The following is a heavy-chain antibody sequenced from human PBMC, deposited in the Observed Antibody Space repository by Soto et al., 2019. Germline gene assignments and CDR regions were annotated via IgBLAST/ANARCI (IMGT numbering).Heavy chain of an antibody. J-gene: IGHJ4*02. CDR1: GFTFSNYG. V-gene: IGHV3-30*18. D-gene: IGHD3-22*01. Sequence: QVQLVESGGGVVQPGRSLRLSCAASGFTFSNYGMHWVRQAPGKGLEWVAVISFDGSEKYYADPVKGRFTISRDNSKKTRDVQMHSLGAEDTAVYYCAKDRRYYDSSGFYFYFDSWGQGTLVTVSS. CDR2: ISFDGSEK. CDR3: AKDRRYYDSSGFYFYFDS.